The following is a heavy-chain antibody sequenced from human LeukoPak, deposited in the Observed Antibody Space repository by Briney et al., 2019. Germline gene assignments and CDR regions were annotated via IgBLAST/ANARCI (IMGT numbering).Heavy chain of an antibody. V-gene: IGHV1-24*01. Sequence: GASVKVSCTVSGYTLTELSMHWVRQAPGKGLEWMGGIDPEDGETISAQKFQGRVTMTEDTSTDTAYMELSSLRSEDTAVYYCATDQIGACEPFDYWGQGTLVTAST. CDR2: IDPEDGET. CDR1: GYTLTELS. CDR3: ATDQIGACEPFDY. J-gene: IGHJ4*02.